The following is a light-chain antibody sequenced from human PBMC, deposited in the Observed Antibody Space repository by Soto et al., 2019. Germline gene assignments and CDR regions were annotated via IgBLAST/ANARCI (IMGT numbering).Light chain of an antibody. CDR1: QSLLHITGETF. CDR2: EVS. V-gene: IGKV2D-29*02. J-gene: IGKJ5*01. CDR3: MQSAQLPPA. Sequence: HTLSVAPGQQESISCKSSQSLLHITGETFLFWYLQKPGQSPQLLIYEVSTRVSGVPDRFSGSGTGTDFTLECGRGMTDDVVIHYIMQSAQLPPAFGPGTRLEIK.